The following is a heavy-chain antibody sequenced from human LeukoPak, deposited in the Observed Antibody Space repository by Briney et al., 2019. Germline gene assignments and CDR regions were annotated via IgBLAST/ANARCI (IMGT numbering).Heavy chain of an antibody. J-gene: IGHJ4*02. V-gene: IGHV4-34*01. Sequence: SETLSLTCAVYGGSFSGYYWSWIRQPPGKGLEWIGEIDHSGSTNYNPSLKSRVTISVDTSKNQFSLKLSSVTAADTAVYYCARGDYYDSSVPGYWGQGTLVTVSS. CDR2: IDHSGST. CDR1: GGSFSGYY. CDR3: ARGDYYDSSVPGY. D-gene: IGHD3-22*01.